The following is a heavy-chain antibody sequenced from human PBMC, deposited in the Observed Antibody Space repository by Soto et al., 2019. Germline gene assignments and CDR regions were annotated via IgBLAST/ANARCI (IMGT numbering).Heavy chain of an antibody. CDR2: IYYSGST. V-gene: IGHV4-31*03. D-gene: IGHD5-18*01. CDR3: ARFALDTAMSTLGQPFDY. Sequence: QVQLQESGPGLVKPSQTLSLTCTVSGGSISSGGYYWSWIRQHPGKGLEWIGYIYYSGSTYYNPSLKSRVTISVDTSKNQFSLKLSSVTAADTAVYYCARFALDTAMSTLGQPFDYWGQGTLVTVSS. CDR1: GGSISSGGYY. J-gene: IGHJ4*02.